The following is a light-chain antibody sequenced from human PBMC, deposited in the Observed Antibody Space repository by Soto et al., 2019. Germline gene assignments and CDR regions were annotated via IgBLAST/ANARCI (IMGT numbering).Light chain of an antibody. V-gene: IGKV3-15*01. Sequence: IIMTHSPATLSVSPGGIATLSFRASQSVSNNLAWYQQKPVQAPSLLIYGASTRANDIPARFSGSGSGTEFTLTLRSLQSEDIAVYYCQHYDNWPPWTFGQGTKVDIK. CDR3: QHYDNWPPWT. J-gene: IGKJ1*01. CDR2: GAS. CDR1: QSVSNN.